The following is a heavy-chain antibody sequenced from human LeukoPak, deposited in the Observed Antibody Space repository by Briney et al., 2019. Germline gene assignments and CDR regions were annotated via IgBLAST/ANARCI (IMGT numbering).Heavy chain of an antibody. V-gene: IGHV1-8*01. CDR2: MNPNSGNT. Sequence: GASVEVSCKASGHTFTSYDINWVRQATEQGLEWWGWMNPNSGNTGYAQKFQGRVTMTRTTYISTAYIGLSNLRFEDTAAYYSTTEGDHGYSYVGFDYWGQGTLVTVSS. CDR1: GHTFTSYD. J-gene: IGHJ4*02. CDR3: TTEGDHGYSYVGFDY. D-gene: IGHD5-18*01.